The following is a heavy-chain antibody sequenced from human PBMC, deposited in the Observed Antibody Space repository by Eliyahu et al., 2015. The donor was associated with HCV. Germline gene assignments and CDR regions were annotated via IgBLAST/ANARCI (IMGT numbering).Heavy chain of an antibody. CDR1: GGSINNXY. CDR3: AKEGTYYYEA. D-gene: IGHD3-22*01. CDR2: IYFNGNT. J-gene: IGHJ5*02. Sequence: QVQLQESGPGLVKPSETLSLXCTVXGGSINNXYWSWIRQPPGKGLGWIGYIYFNGNTNYNPSLEGRVTMSVDTSKNQFSLRLSSVTAADTAVYYCAKEGTYYYEAWGQGTLVTVSP. V-gene: IGHV4-59*01.